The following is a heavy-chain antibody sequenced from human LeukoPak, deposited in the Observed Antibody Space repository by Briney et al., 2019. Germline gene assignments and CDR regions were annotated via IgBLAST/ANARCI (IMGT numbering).Heavy chain of an antibody. CDR2: IHYSGST. CDR1: GGSISSSSYY. Sequence: SETLSLTCTVSGGSISSSSYYWGWIRQPPGKGLEWIGSIHYSGSTYYNPSLKSRVTISVDTSKNQFSLKLSSVTAADTAVYYCARGYSGSYLAAFDIWGQGTMVTVSS. CDR3: ARGYSGSYLAAFDI. V-gene: IGHV4-39*01. J-gene: IGHJ3*02. D-gene: IGHD1-26*01.